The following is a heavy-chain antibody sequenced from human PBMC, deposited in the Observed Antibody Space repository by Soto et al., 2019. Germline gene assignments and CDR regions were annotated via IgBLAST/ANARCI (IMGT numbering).Heavy chain of an antibody. D-gene: IGHD1-1*01. CDR2: VSAYNGNT. J-gene: IGHJ4*02. CDR1: GHTFINLA. CDR3: MLNDGEH. V-gene: IGHV1-18*01. Sequence: QVQLVQSRPEVKKPGASVKVSCKTSGHTFINLAINWVRQAPGQGLEWLGWVSAYNGNTSYAQNVQDRVTMTTDTSTSTAYMELRSLSSDDTGMYFCMLNDGEHWGQGTLVTVSS.